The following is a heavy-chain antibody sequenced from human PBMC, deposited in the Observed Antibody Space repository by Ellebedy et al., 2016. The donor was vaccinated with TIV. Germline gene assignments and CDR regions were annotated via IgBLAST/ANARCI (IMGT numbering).Heavy chain of an antibody. D-gene: IGHD3-9*01. V-gene: IGHV1-8*01. CDR1: GYTFTSYD. J-gene: IGHJ5*02. CDR2: MNPNSGNT. CDR3: ARAALRYLFNP. Sequence: GESLKISXKASGYTFTSYDINWVRQATGQGLEWMGWMNPNSGNTGYAQKFQGRVTMTRNTSISTAYMELSSLRSEDTAVYYCARAALRYLFNPWGQGTLVTVSS.